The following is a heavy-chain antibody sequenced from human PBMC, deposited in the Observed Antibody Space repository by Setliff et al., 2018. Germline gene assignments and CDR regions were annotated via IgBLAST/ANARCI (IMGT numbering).Heavy chain of an antibody. CDR2: ISYSGAT. Sequence: SETLSLTCTVSGGSISSYSWSWIRQPPGKGLQWIGYISYSGATNYNPSLKSRVTISVDTSKNHFPLKLDSVTAADTALYYCARSPSSGAYWNPRPFYSDYWARGTLVTVSS. V-gene: IGHV4-59*08. CDR1: GGSISSYS. J-gene: IGHJ4*02. D-gene: IGHD1-26*01. CDR3: ARSPSSGAYWNPRPFYSDY.